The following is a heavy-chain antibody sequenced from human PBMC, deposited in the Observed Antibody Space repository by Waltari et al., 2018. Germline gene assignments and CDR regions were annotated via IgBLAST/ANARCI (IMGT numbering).Heavy chain of an antibody. Sequence: QVQLVQSGAEVKKPGSSVKVSCKASGGTFSSYAISWVRQAPGQGLEWVGGIIPIFGTANYAQKFQGRVTITADESTSTAYMELSSLRAEDTAVYYCARRGGYSPYYYYYYGMDVWGQGTTVTVSS. CDR2: IIPIFGTA. CDR3: ARRGGYSPYYYYYYGMDV. J-gene: IGHJ6*02. CDR1: GGTFSSYA. V-gene: IGHV1-69*01. D-gene: IGHD2-15*01.